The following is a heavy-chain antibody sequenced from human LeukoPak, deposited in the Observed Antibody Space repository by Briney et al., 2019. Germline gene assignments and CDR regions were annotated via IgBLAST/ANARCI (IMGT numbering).Heavy chain of an antibody. V-gene: IGHV4-59*01. J-gene: IGHJ4*02. CDR2: IYYSGST. CDR1: GGSLSSYY. CDR3: ARYGSGSYYNGPPFDY. Sequence: SETLSLTCTVSGGSLSSYYWSWIRQPPGKGLEWIGYIYYSGSTNYNPSLKSRVTISVDTSKNQFSLKLSSVTAADTAVYYCARYGSGSYYNGPPFDYWGQGTLVTVSS. D-gene: IGHD3-10*01.